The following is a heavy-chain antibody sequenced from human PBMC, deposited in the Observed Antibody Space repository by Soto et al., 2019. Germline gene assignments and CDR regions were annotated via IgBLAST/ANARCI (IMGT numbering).Heavy chain of an antibody. CDR1: GYTFTSYD. CDR2: MNPNTGNT. V-gene: IGHV1-8*01. CDR3: ARGQAAGPEYFQD. Sequence: ASLKVSCKASGYTFTSYDISWVRQATGQGLEWMGWMNPNTGNTGYAQRFQGRVTMTRSTSVGTAYMELSSLRSEDTAVYYCARGQAAGPEYFQDWGQGTLVTVSS. J-gene: IGHJ1*01. D-gene: IGHD6-13*01.